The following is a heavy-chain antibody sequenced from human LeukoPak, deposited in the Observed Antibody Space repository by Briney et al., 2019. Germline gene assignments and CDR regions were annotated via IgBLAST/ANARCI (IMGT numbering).Heavy chain of an antibody. CDR2: IGGSGGT. D-gene: IGHD3-22*01. Sequence: PGGSLRLSCTGSGFTFRNYALSWVRQAPGTGLEWVSAIGGSGGTYYADSVKGRFTISRDNSKNALYLQMNGLRGEDTAVYYCGIRDTSAYYVFWGQGTLVTVSS. CDR3: GIRDTSAYYVF. CDR1: GFTFRNYA. J-gene: IGHJ4*02. V-gene: IGHV3-23*01.